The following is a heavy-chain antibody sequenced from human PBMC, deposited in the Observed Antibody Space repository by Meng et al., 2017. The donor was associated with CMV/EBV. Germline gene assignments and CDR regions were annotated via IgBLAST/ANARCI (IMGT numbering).Heavy chain of an antibody. D-gene: IGHD3-9*01. CDR2: IYSGGST. CDR3: AKERKAYYDILTADYGMDV. V-gene: IGHV3-53*01. J-gene: IGHJ6*02. CDR1: GFTVSSNY. Sequence: GESLKISCAASGFTVSSNYMSWVRQAPGKGLEWVSVIYSGGSTYYADSVKGRFTISRDNSKNTLYLQMNSLRAEDTAVYYCAKERKAYYDILTADYGMDVWGQGTTVTVSS.